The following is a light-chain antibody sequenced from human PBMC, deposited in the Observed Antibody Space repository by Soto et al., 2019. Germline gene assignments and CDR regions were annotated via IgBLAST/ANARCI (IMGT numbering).Light chain of an antibody. CDR2: LGS. CDR1: QSLLHSNGKTY. J-gene: IGKJ2*01. CDR3: MQLLHTPQT. V-gene: IGKV2-28*01. Sequence: DIVMTQSPLSLPVTPGEPASISCRSSQSLLHSNGKTYLDWYLQKPGQSPQLLIYLGSTRASGVPDRFSGSGSGTHSSLKISRVEAEDVGVYYCMQLLHTPQTFGQGTRLEIK.